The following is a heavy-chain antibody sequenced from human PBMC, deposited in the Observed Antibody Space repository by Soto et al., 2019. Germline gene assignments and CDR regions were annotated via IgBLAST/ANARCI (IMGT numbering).Heavy chain of an antibody. V-gene: IGHV3-33*01. J-gene: IGHJ6*02. Sequence: QVQLVESGGGVVQPGRSLRLSCAASGFTFSSYGMHWVRQAPGKGLEWVAVIWYDGSNKYYADSVKGRFTISRDNSKNTLYLQMNSLRVEDTVVYYCARDVAADRLSYYGIDVWGQGTTVTVSS. D-gene: IGHD6-13*01. CDR2: IWYDGSNK. CDR1: GFTFSSYG. CDR3: ARDVAADRLSYYGIDV.